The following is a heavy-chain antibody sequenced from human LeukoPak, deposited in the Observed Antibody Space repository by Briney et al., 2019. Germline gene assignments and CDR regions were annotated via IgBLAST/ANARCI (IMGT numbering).Heavy chain of an antibody. CDR1: GASISGCY. CDR2: IHTSGST. J-gene: IGHJ6*03. D-gene: IGHD2-2*02. CDR3: ARHLSSTSYPFYYYLDV. V-gene: IGHV4-4*09. Sequence: SETLSLTCTVSGASISGCYWSWLRQPPGKELEWIGYIHTSGSTRFNPSLQSRVTLSFDTSKDQFSLKLTSLTAADTAVYYCARHLSSTSYPFYYYLDVWGKGTTVTVSS.